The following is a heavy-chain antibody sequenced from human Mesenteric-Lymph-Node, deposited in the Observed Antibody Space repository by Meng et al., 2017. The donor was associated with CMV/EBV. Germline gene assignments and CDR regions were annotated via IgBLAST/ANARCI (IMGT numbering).Heavy chain of an antibody. CDR2: IYSGGST. V-gene: IGHV3-53*01. Sequence: GGSLRLSCAASGFTVSSNYMSWVRQAPGKGLEWVSVIYSGGSTYYADSVKGRFTISRDNSKNTLYLQMDSLRAEDTAVYYCARMTGESGGFDPWGQGTLVTVSS. CDR1: GFTVSSNY. D-gene: IGHD3-16*01. CDR3: ARMTGESGGFDP. J-gene: IGHJ5*02.